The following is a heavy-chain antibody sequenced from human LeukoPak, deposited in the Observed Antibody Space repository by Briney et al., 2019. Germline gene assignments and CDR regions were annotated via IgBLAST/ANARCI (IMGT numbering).Heavy chain of an antibody. D-gene: IGHD2-8*02. CDR2: ISGSDSGT. Sequence: GGSLGLFCEVSGFTFSPYAMSWVRQPRAKGRQWVSGISGSDSGTYYTDSVKDRFTISRDNSKNTVYLDNDTLISGDKAVFYCAKCMSCTGVCLNFVSWGEGILVTVSS. V-gene: IGHV3-23*01. CDR3: AKCMSCTGVCLNFVS. CDR1: GFTFSPYA. J-gene: IGHJ4*02.